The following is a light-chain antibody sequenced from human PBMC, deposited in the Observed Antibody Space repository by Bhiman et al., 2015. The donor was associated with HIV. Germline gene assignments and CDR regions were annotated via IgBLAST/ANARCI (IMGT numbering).Light chain of an antibody. J-gene: IGLJ3*02. CDR3: QTWDYSSVV. V-gene: IGLV3-1*01. Sequence: SYELTQPPSVSVSPGQTASITCSGDKLGDKYVCWYQQKPGQSPVLVMYQDNKRPSGIPERFSGSNSGSSATLTISGTQAMDEADYYCQTWDYSSVVFGGGTKLTVL. CDR1: KLGDKY. CDR2: QDN.